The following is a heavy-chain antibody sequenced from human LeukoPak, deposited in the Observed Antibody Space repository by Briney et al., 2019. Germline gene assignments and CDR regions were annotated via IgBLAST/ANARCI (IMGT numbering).Heavy chain of an antibody. J-gene: IGHJ4*02. D-gene: IGHD6-19*01. Sequence: GGSLRLSCAASGFTFSSYWMTWVRQAPGQGLEWVVNMKQDGSQRFYVDSVRGRFTISRDNVKNSLYLQMNSLRAEDTAVYYCARKYSSGWSSYIDYWGQGTLVTVSS. CDR2: MKQDGSQR. V-gene: IGHV3-7*04. CDR1: GFTFSSYW. CDR3: ARKYSSGWSSYIDY.